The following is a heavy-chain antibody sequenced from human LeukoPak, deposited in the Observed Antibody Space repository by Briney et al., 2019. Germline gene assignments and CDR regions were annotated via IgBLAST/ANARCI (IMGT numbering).Heavy chain of an antibody. Sequence: GGSLSLSCAASGFTFSNYAMNWVRRAPGKGLEWVSAISGSGGSTYYADSVKGRFTISRDNSKNTLYLQMNNLRAEDTAVYYCAKTSGGNYWGQGTLVTVSS. CDR1: GFTFSNYA. D-gene: IGHD4-23*01. CDR3: AKTSGGNY. V-gene: IGHV3-23*01. CDR2: ISGSGGST. J-gene: IGHJ4*02.